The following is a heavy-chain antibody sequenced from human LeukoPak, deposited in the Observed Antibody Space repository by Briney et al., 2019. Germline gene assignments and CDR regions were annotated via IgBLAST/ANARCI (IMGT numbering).Heavy chain of an antibody. J-gene: IGHJ4*02. D-gene: IGHD2-15*01. CDR3: ARDALQWDIVVVVAANPLDY. CDR2: ISAYNGNT. Sequence: SAKVSCKASGYTFTSYGISWVRQAPGQEREWMGWISAYNGNTNYAQKLQGRVTMTTDTSTSTAYMELRSLRSDDTAVYYCARDALQWDIVVVVAANPLDYWGQGTLVTVSS. V-gene: IGHV1-18*01. CDR1: GYTFTSYG.